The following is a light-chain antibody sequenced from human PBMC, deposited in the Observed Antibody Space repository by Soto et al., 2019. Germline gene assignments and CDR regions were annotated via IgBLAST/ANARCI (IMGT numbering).Light chain of an antibody. J-gene: IGKJ4*01. Sequence: DIQLTQSPSSLSASVGDRVTITCRASQSVTTYLNWYQQKPGKAPKLLIAAASSLRDGVPSRFSGSGTEPVFTLTNDSLLPYDFATYYWQQSLSDPPLSVGGGT. CDR3: QQSLSDPPLS. CDR2: AAS. V-gene: IGKV1-39*01. CDR1: QSVTTY.